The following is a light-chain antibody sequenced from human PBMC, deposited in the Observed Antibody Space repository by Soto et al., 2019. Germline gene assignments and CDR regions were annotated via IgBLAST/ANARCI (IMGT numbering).Light chain of an antibody. J-gene: IGKJ2*01. CDR3: QQYNAHPYT. Sequence: DFPMTQSPSTLPASVGHRVTITCRASQSIHSWLAWYQQKPGRTPKLLIYRASTLESGVPSRFSGSGSGTEFTLTINNLQPDDFASYYCQQYNAHPYTFGQGTKLEIK. CDR2: RAS. CDR1: QSIHSW. V-gene: IGKV1-5*03.